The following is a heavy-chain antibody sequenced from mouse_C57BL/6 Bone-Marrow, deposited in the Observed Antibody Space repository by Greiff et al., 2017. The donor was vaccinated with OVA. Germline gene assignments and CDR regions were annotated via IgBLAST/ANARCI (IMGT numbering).Heavy chain of an antibody. V-gene: IGHV5-4*01. J-gene: IGHJ4*01. CDR1: GFTFSSYA. CDR2: ISDGGSYT. D-gene: IGHD2-3*01. CDR3: ARDRGDGY. Sequence: EVQRVESGGGLVKPGGSLKLSCAASGFTFSSYAMSWVRQTPEKRLEWVATISDGGSYTYYPDNVKGRFTISRDNAKNNLYLQMSHLKSEDTAMYYCARDRGDGYWGQGTSVTVSS.